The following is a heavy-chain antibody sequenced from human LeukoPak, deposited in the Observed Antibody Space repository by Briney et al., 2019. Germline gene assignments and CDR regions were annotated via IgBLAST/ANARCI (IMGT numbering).Heavy chain of an antibody. CDR3: ARGGALSSSWYRYFDY. Sequence: GGSLRLSCAASGFTFSSYGMHGVRQAPGKGLGWVAVIWYDGINKYDADSVKGRFTISRDNSKNTLYLQMNGLRAEDTAVYYCARGGALSSSWYRYFDYWGQGTLVTVSS. CDR1: GFTFSSYG. D-gene: IGHD6-13*01. J-gene: IGHJ4*02. V-gene: IGHV3-33*01. CDR2: IWYDGINK.